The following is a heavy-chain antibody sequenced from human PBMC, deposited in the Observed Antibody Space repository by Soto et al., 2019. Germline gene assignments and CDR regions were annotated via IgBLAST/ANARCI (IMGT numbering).Heavy chain of an antibody. Sequence: ASVKVSCKASGYTFTSYGISWVRQAPGQGLEWMGWISAYNGNTNYAQKLQGRVTMTTDTSTSTAYMELRSLRSDDTAVYYCAREPSTYYDFWSGFWPNSLDYWGQGTLVTVSS. CDR3: AREPSTYYDFWSGFWPNSLDY. D-gene: IGHD3-3*01. V-gene: IGHV1-18*01. CDR1: GYTFTSYG. CDR2: ISAYNGNT. J-gene: IGHJ4*02.